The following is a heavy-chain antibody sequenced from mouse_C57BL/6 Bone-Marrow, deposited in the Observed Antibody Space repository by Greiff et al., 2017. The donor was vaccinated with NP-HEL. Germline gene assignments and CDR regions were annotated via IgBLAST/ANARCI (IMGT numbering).Heavy chain of an antibody. D-gene: IGHD1-1*01. V-gene: IGHV5-12*01. J-gene: IGHJ1*03. CDR3: ARCITTVVAHWYFDV. Sequence: EVMLVESGGGLVQPGGSLKLSCAASGFTFSDYYMYWVRQTPEKRLEWVAYISNGGGSTYYPDTVKGRFTISRDNAKNTLYLQMSRLKSEATAVYYCARCITTVVAHWYFDVWGTGTTVTVSS. CDR2: ISNGGGST. CDR1: GFTFSDYY.